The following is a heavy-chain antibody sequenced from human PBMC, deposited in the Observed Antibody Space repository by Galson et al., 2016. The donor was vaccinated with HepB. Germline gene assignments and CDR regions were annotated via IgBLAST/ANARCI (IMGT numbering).Heavy chain of an antibody. CDR1: GYTFSSYS. D-gene: IGHD2-8*01. V-gene: IGHV1-18*04. J-gene: IGHJ4*02. Sequence: SVKVSCKASGYTFSSYSITWVRQAPGQGLEWMGWISGYSGNTNYAQKLQDRVTMTTDTSTNTAYMELRSLRSDDTDVYYCARVGKGGYCTKGVCLSFAYWGQGTLVTVSS. CDR3: ARVGKGGYCTKGVCLSFAY. CDR2: ISGYSGNT.